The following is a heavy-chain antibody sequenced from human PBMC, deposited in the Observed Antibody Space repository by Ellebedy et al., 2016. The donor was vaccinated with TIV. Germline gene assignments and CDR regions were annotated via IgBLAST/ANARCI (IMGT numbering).Heavy chain of an antibody. CDR2: ITYDGRIG. D-gene: IGHD6-6*01. J-gene: IGHJ5*02. CDR3: ARDVLESLAVDRRNWFDP. CDR1: GFIFSSYA. V-gene: IGHV3-30*03. Sequence: GGSLRLXXAASGFIFSSYALHWVRQAPGKGLEWVALITYDGRIGEYADSVKGRFTISRDKSKNTVSLQMDSLRVEDTAVYYCARDVLESLAVDRRNWFDPWGQGTLVTVSS.